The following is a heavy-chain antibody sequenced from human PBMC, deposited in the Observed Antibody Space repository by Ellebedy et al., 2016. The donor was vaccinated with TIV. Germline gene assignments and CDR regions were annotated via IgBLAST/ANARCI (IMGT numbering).Heavy chain of an antibody. CDR1: GASITHPNHF. D-gene: IGHD2-2*01. CDR2: TYYDGSA. CDR3: ARDLIPAAMGMDV. V-gene: IGHV4-31*03. J-gene: IGHJ6*02. Sequence: SETLSLTXTVSGASITHPNHFRTWIRQLPGTGLEWIGYTYYDGSASYNPSLKDRVTISVDTSKSQFSLSLTSVTAADTAVYYCARDLIPAAMGMDVWGQGTTVTVSS.